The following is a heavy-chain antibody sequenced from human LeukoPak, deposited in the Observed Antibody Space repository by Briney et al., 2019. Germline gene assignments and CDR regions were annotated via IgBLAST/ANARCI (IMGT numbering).Heavy chain of an antibody. CDR1: GFTFTNYA. CDR3: AKDSRTGSPRAFDS. CDR2: ITIGGTT. D-gene: IGHD1-26*01. Sequence: AGGSLRLSCAASGFTFTNYAMTWVRQAPGKGLGWVSTITIGGTTYHADSVKGRFTISRDNSKNALYLQMNSLRPEDTAVYSCAKDSRTGSPRAFDSWGQGTLVIVSS. V-gene: IGHV3-23*01. J-gene: IGHJ4*02.